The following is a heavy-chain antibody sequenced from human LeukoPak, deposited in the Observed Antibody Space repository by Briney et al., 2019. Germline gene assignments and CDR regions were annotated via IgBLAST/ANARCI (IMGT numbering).Heavy chain of an antibody. CDR3: ARDAIRDTMVRGVIITKDY. J-gene: IGHJ4*02. D-gene: IGHD3-10*01. CDR2: IYYSGST. V-gene: IGHV4-59*12. CDR1: GGSISSYY. Sequence: SETLSLTCTVSGGSISSYYWSWIRQPPGKGLEWIGYIYYSGSTNYNPSLKSRVTISVDTSKNQFSLKLSSVTAADTAVYYCARDAIRDTMVRGVIITKDYWGQGTLVTVSS.